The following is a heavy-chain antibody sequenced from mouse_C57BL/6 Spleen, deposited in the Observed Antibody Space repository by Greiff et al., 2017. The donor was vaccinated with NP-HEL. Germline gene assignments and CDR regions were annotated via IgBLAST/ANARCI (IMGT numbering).Heavy chain of an antibody. CDR3: ARDYGSSYNVYWYFDV. CDR2: ISYDGSN. V-gene: IGHV3-6*01. Sequence: VQLQQSGPGLVKPSQSLSLTCSVTGYSITSGYYWNWIRQFPGNKLEWMGYISYDGSNNYNPSLKNRISITRDTSKNQFFLKLNSVTTEDTATYYCARDYGSSYNVYWYFDVWGTGTTVTVSS. D-gene: IGHD1-1*01. J-gene: IGHJ1*03. CDR1: GYSITSGYY.